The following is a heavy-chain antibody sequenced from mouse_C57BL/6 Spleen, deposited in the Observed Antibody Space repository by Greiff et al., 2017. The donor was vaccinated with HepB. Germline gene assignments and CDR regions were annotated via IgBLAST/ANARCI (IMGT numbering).Heavy chain of an antibody. Sequence: VQLQQSGPELVKPGASVKIPCKASGYTFTDYNMDWVKQSHGKSLEWIGDINPNNGGTIYNQKFKGKATLTVDKSSSTAYMELRSLTSEDTAVYYCARLHYYGSSSAWFAYWGQGTLVTVSA. D-gene: IGHD1-1*01. CDR3: ARLHYYGSSSAWFAY. V-gene: IGHV1-18*01. CDR2: INPNNGGT. J-gene: IGHJ3*01. CDR1: GYTFTDYN.